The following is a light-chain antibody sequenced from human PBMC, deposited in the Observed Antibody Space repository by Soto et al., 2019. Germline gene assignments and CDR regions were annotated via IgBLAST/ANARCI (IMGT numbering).Light chain of an antibody. CDR3: QQYNNWLWT. J-gene: IGKJ1*01. CDR1: QTVIHN. Sequence: EIVLTQSPGPLSLSPRERATPSFRVSQTVIHNYLAWHQQKPGQTPRLLVYGASNRATGIPARFSGSGSGTEFTLTISSLQSEDFAVYYCQQYNNWLWTFGQGTKVDNK. V-gene: IGKV3-15*01. CDR2: GAS.